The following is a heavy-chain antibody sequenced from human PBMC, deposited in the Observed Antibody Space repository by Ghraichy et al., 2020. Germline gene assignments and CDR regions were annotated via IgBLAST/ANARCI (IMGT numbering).Heavy chain of an antibody. J-gene: IGHJ4*02. CDR2: IRSSSSYT. V-gene: IGHV3-11*05. CDR3: ARGFRSQTGLIDY. CDR1: GFTFSDYY. D-gene: IGHD1-14*01. Sequence: GESLNISCAASGFTFSDYYMSWIRQAPGKGLEWVSYIRSSSSYTNYADSVKGRFTISRDNAKNSLSLQMNSLRAEDTVVYYCARGFRSQTGLIDYWGQGTLVIVSS.